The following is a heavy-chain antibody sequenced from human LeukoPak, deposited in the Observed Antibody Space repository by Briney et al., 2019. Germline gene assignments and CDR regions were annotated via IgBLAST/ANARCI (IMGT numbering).Heavy chain of an antibody. CDR3: ARASKPWLQLT. J-gene: IGHJ5*02. D-gene: IGHD5-24*01. Sequence: GRSLRLSCAASGFTFSSYAMHWVRQAPGKGLEWVAVISYDGSNKYYADSVKGRFTISRDNSKNTLYLQMNSLRAEDTAVYYCARASKPWLQLTWGQGTLVTVSS. V-gene: IGHV3-30-3*01. CDR1: GFTFSSYA. CDR2: ISYDGSNK.